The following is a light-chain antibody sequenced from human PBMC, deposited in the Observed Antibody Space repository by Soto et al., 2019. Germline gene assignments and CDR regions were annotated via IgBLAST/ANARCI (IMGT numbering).Light chain of an antibody. Sequence: QSALTQPASVSGSPGQSITISCTGTSNNIGSYNLVSWYQQHPGKAPKLMIYEGSKRPSGVSNRFSGSKSGNTASLTISGLQAEDEADYYCSSYTGGNPSYVFGTGTKVTVL. CDR2: EGS. CDR1: SNNIGSYNL. CDR3: SSYTGGNPSYV. J-gene: IGLJ1*01. V-gene: IGLV2-14*02.